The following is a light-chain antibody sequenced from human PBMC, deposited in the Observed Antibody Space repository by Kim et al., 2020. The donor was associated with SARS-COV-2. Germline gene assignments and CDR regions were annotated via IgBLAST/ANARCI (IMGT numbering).Light chain of an antibody. CDR3: QQYNNWPYT. Sequence: VPPGERATRACRASQSVSSNLAWYQQKPGQAPSLLIYGASTRATGIPSRFSGSGSGTEFTLTISSLQSEDFAVYSCQQYNNWPYTFGQGTKLEI. CDR1: QSVSSN. CDR2: GAS. J-gene: IGKJ2*01. V-gene: IGKV3-15*01.